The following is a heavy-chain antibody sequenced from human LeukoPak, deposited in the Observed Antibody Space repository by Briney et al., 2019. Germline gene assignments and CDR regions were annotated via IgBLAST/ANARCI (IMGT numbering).Heavy chain of an antibody. CDR2: ISYDGSNK. CDR1: GFTFSSYG. V-gene: IGHV3-30*18. CDR3: AKSVWTVGVDFDY. J-gene: IGHJ4*02. D-gene: IGHD2-15*01. Sequence: GGSLRLSCAASGFTFSSYGMRWVRQAPGEGLEWVAVISYDGSNKYYADSVKGRFTISRDNSKNTLYLQMNSLRAEDTAVYYFAKSVWTVGVDFDYWGQGTLVTVSS.